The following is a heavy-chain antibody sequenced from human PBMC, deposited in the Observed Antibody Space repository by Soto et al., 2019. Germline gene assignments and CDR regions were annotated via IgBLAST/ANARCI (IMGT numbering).Heavy chain of an antibody. V-gene: IGHV1-18*01. D-gene: IGHD3-16*01. J-gene: IGHJ6*02. CDR3: ARMGDVPYYYYGMDV. Sequence: QVQLVQSGAEVKKPGASVKVSCKASGYTFTSYGITWVRQAPGQGLEWLGWINGYNGNTNYAQKLQGRVTMTTDTYTSTANMELRSLRSDDTAVYYCARMGDVPYYYYGMDVWGQGTTVTVSS. CDR1: GYTFTSYG. CDR2: INGYNGNT.